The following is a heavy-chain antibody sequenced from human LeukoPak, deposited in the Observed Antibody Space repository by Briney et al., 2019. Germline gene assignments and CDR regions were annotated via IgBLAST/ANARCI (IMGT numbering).Heavy chain of an antibody. J-gene: IGHJ6*02. V-gene: IGHV5-51*01. CDR3: ARHRRGPYGSGMFYYGMDV. CDR1: GYSFTSYW. D-gene: IGHD3-10*01. Sequence: GESLKISCKGSGYSFTSYWIGWVRQMPGRGLEWVGIIYPGDSDTRYSPSFQGQVTISADKSISTAYLQWSSLKASDTAMYYCARHRRGPYGSGMFYYGMDVWGQGTTVTVSS. CDR2: IYPGDSDT.